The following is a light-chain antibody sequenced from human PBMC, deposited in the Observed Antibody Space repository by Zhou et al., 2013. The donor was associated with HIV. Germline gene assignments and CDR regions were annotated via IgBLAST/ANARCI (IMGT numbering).Light chain of an antibody. V-gene: IGKV1-27*01. CDR1: QDITTY. J-gene: IGKJ1*01. CDR2: AAS. Sequence: DIQLTQSPSTLTAAVGDRVTVTCRASQDITTYLAWYQHKPGNVPTLLIYAASTLHSGVSSRFTGSGSGTDFVLTISSLEPEDAATYYCQRYDSGSRTFGQGTKV. CDR3: QRYDSGSRT.